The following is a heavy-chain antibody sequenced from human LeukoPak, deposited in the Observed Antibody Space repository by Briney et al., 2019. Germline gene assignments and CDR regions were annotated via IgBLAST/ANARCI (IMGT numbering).Heavy chain of an antibody. CDR1: GFTFSSYG. D-gene: IGHD6-19*01. Sequence: GGSLRLSCAASGFTFSSYGMHWVRQAPGKGLEWVAVISYDGSNKYYADSVKGRFTISRDNSKNTLYLQMNSLRAEDTAVYYCAKGGWDAFDIWGQGTMVTASS. CDR3: AKGGWDAFDI. CDR2: ISYDGSNK. J-gene: IGHJ3*02. V-gene: IGHV3-30*18.